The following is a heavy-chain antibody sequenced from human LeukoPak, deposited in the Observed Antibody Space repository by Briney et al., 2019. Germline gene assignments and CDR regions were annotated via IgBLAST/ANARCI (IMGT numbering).Heavy chain of an antibody. V-gene: IGHV4-39*01. CDR3: ARRYYYGSGFDF. CDR2: IYNTATT. J-gene: IGHJ4*02. Sequence: SETLSLTCTVSGGSISSSSYFWGWIRQPPGKGLEWIGAIYNTATTYYNPSLKSRVTISVDTSKNQFSLKLGSVTAADTAVYYCARRYYYGSGFDFWGQGTLVTVSS. D-gene: IGHD3-10*01. CDR1: GGSISSSSYF.